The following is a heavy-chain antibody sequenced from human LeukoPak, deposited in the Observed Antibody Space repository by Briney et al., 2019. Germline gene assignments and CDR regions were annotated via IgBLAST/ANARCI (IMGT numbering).Heavy chain of an antibody. V-gene: IGHV3-66*01. CDR2: IYSGGST. CDR3: ATYLKSPDAFDI. J-gene: IGHJ3*02. Sequence: GGSLRLSCAASGFTVSSNYMSWVRQAPGKGLEWVSVIYSGGSTYYADSVKGRFTISRDNSKNTLYLQMNSLRAEDTAVYYCATYLKSPDAFDIWGQGTMVTVSS. CDR1: GFTVSSNY.